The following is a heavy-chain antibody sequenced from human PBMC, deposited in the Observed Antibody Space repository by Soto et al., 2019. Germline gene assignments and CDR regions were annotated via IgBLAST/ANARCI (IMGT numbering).Heavy chain of an antibody. Sequence: QLQLQESGPGVVKPSETLSLTCSASGGSITSSSHFWGWVRQPPGKGLEWIGTIYFTGNTYYTPSLKSRLSMAMDTSKNEFSLRLNSVTAADTAVYYCAGQTFTIAAASYGRSNWFDPWGPGTLVTVSS. J-gene: IGHJ5*02. D-gene: IGHD6-25*01. CDR1: GGSITSSSHF. V-gene: IGHV4-39*01. CDR2: IYFTGNT. CDR3: AGQTFTIAAASYGRSNWFDP.